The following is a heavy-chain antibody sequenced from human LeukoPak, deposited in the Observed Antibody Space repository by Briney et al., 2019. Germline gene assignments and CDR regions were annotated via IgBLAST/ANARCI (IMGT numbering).Heavy chain of an antibody. CDR1: GGSFSGYY. D-gene: IGHD3-10*01. CDR2: INHSGST. Sequence: PSETLSLTCAVYGGSFSGYYWSWIRQPPGKGLERIGAINHSGSTNYNPSLKSRVTISVDTSKNQFSLKLSSVTAADTAVYYCARGVTRITMVRGVRTYDYWGQGTLVTVSS. V-gene: IGHV4-34*01. J-gene: IGHJ4*02. CDR3: ARGVTRITMVRGVRTYDY.